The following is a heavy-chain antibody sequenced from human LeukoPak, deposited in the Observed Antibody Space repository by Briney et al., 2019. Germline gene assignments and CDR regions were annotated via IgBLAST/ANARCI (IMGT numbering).Heavy chain of an antibody. CDR2: IHANSGKA. CDR1: GYTFRDYE. Sequence: GASVRVSCKASGYTFRDYEINWVRQAPGLGLEWVAWIHANSGKAGSAQKFQGRVTLTRDTSTETAFMELSGLTSDDSATYFCARGHYGGNRYFDNWGKGTLVTVSS. J-gene: IGHJ4*02. D-gene: IGHD4-23*01. CDR3: ARGHYGGNRYFDN. V-gene: IGHV1-8*01.